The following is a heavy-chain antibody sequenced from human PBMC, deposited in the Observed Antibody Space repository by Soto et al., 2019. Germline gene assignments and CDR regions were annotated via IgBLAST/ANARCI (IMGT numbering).Heavy chain of an antibody. D-gene: IGHD3-10*01. CDR3: AKRSARGTFSFDY. CDR1: GFTFSPYA. Sequence: EVQLLESGGGLVQPGGSLRLSCAASGFTFSPYAMSWVRQAPGKGLDWVSSISDDGTRTYYADPVKGRFTISRDNSKNTLFLHMNSVRGEDTAVYYCAKRSARGTFSFDYWGQGTLAIVSS. CDR2: ISDDGTRT. V-gene: IGHV3-23*01. J-gene: IGHJ4*02.